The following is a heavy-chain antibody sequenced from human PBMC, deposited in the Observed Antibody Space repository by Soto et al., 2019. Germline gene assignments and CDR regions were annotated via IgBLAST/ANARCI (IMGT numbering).Heavy chain of an antibody. CDR3: ATAFGSTMPSLF. Sequence: PSETLSLTCTVSGASISVHSYYWTWIRQPPGKGLEWIGSSYYSGTTYFNPSLKSRATISVDTSKNQFSLKLSSVTAADTAVYYCATAFGSTMPSLFWGQGTLVTVSS. D-gene: IGHD3-16*02. CDR2: SYYSGTT. CDR1: GASISVHSYY. J-gene: IGHJ4*02. V-gene: IGHV4-39*07.